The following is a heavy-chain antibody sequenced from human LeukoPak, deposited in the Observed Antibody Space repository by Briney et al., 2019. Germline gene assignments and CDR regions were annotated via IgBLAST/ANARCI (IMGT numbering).Heavy chain of an antibody. Sequence: SVKVSCKASGGTFSSYAISWVRQAPGQGLEWMGGIIPIFGTANYAQKFQGRVTITTDESTSTAYMELSRLRSEDTAVYYCARGLVTIFGVVIIPGAFDIWGQGTMVTVSS. D-gene: IGHD3-3*01. CDR1: GGTFSSYA. CDR2: IIPIFGTA. V-gene: IGHV1-69*05. CDR3: ARGLVTIFGVVIIPGAFDI. J-gene: IGHJ3*02.